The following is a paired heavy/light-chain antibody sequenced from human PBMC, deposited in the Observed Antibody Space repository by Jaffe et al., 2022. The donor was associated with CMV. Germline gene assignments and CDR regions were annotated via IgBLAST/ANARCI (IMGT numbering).Heavy chain of an antibody. CDR1: GFTFSSYS. V-gene: IGHV3-48*02. CDR2: ISSSSSTI. D-gene: IGHD3-22*01. CDR3: ARDQSITYYYDSSGYYRSPTFDY. Sequence: EVQLVESGGGLVQPGGSLRLSCAASGFTFSSYSMNWVRQAPGKGLEWVSYISSSSSTIYYADSVKGRFTISRDNAKNSLYLQMNSLRDEDTAVYYCARDQSITYYYDSSGYYRSPTFDYWGQGTLVTVSS. J-gene: IGHJ4*02.
Light chain of an antibody. J-gene: IGKJ2*01. CDR1: QSVSSY. V-gene: IGKV3-11*01. CDR2: DAS. CDR3: QQRSNWPRYT. Sequence: EIVLTQSPATLSLSPGERATLSCRASQSVSSYLAWYQQKPGQAPRLLIYDASNRATGIPARFSGSGSGTDFTLTISSLEPEDFAVYYCQQRSNWPRYTFGQGTKLEIK.